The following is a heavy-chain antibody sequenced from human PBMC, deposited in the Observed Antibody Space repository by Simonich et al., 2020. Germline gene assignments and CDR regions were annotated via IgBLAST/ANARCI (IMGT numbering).Heavy chain of an antibody. CDR3: ARGASIAAAGTID. J-gene: IGHJ4*02. CDR2: INPNSGGT. V-gene: IGHV1-2*02. Sequence: QVQLVQSGAEVKKPGASVKVSCKASGYTFTGYYMHWVRQAPGQGLEWRRWINPNSGGTNYAQKFQGRVTMTRDTSISTAYMEMSRLRSDDTAVYYCARGASIAAAGTIDWGQGTLVTVSS. CDR1: GYTFTGYY. D-gene: IGHD6-13*01.